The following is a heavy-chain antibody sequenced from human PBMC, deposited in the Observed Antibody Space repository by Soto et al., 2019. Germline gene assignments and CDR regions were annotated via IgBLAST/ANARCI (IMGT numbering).Heavy chain of an antibody. CDR1: GGSISSSGYY. V-gene: IGHV4-39*01. CDR3: ARREFSYGSFDY. J-gene: IGHJ4*02. D-gene: IGHD5-18*01. Sequence: SETLSLTCTVSGGSISSSGYYWGWIRQPQGKGLEGIGSIYYTGGSTYHNPSLGSRVPMSVDTSRNQFSLKLSSVTAADTAVYYCARREFSYGSFDYWGQGSLVTVSS. CDR2: IYYTGGST.